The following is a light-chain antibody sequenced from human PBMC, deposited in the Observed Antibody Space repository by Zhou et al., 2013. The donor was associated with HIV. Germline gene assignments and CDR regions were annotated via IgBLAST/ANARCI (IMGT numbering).Light chain of an antibody. J-gene: IGKJ3*01. Sequence: DIQMTQSPSSLSASVGDRVAITCQASHHISNYVNWYQQKPGKAPKLLIFDASTLETGVSSRFSGSGSATNFTFTIGSLQPEDFATCYCQQHDYLRFGPGTNVDIK. CDR3: QQHDYLR. CDR2: DAS. V-gene: IGKV1-33*01. CDR1: HHISNY.